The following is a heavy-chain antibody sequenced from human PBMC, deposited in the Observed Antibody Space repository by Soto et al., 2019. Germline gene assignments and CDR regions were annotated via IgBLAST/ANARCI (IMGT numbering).Heavy chain of an antibody. V-gene: IGHV3-48*01. CDR2: ISGGSSLI. D-gene: IGHD2-15*01. CDR3: AKHLVEVVTQRPFDW. CDR1: GFTFSSYS. Sequence: GSLRLSCAASGFTFSSYSMSWVRQTPGKGLEWVSHISGGSSLIYYADSVKGRFTISRDNAENSLYLQMNSLRAEDTATYFCAKHLVEVVTQRPFDWWGQGTLVTVSS. J-gene: IGHJ4*02.